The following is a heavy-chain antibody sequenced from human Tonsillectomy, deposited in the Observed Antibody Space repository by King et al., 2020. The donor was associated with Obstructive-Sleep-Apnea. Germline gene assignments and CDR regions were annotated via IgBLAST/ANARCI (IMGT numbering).Heavy chain of an antibody. CDR3: ARVVLGKGTFDI. Sequence: VQLQESGPGLVRPSQTLSLTCSVSGGSLSNSGYYWSWIRQHPGKGLEWIGYIFYNGNTDYNPSLKSRLTISVDTTKNQFSLKLTSVTAADTAVYYCARVVLGKGTFDIWGQGATVAVSS. V-gene: IGHV4-31*03. CDR1: GGSLSNSGYY. CDR2: IFYNGNT. J-gene: IGHJ3*02. D-gene: IGHD4/OR15-4a*01.